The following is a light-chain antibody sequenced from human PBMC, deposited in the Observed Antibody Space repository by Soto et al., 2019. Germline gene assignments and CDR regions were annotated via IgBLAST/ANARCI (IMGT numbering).Light chain of an antibody. Sequence: QAVVTQESSFSVSPGGTVTLTCGLSSGSVFPSHYPSWYQQTPGQAPRTLIYSTNTRSSGVPDRFSGSILGNKAALTITGAQADDESDYYCVLYMGSGIWVFGGGTKLTVL. CDR2: STN. V-gene: IGLV8-61*01. CDR3: VLYMGSGIWV. J-gene: IGLJ3*02. CDR1: SGSVFPSHY.